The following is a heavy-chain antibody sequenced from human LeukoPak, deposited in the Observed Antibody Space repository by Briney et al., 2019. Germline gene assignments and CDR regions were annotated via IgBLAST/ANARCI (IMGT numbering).Heavy chain of an antibody. V-gene: IGHV1-46*01. CDR2: INPSGGSI. D-gene: IGHD2-15*01. J-gene: IGHJ4*02. CDR1: GYSFTTYY. Sequence: ASVTVSCMASGYSFTTYYMHWVRQAPGQGLEWMGIINPSGGSISYAQKFRGRVTMTRDTSTSTVYMELSSLRSEDTAVYYCARQGGSKPLNYFDFWGQGTLVTVSS. CDR3: ARQGGSKPLNYFDF.